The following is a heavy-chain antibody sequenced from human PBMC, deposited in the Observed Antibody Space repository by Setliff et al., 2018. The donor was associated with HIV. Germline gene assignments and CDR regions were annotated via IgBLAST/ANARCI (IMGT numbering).Heavy chain of an antibody. CDR1: GYTLTKSV. CDR2: INAGSGGT. D-gene: IGHD3-10*01. Sequence: GSSVKVSCKASGYTLTKSVIHWVRQAPGQRLEWMGWINAGSGGTRYSRKFQGRVTITSDSVAPMVFLTLSSLRSEDTALYYCARDWLMIRGVSWFDPWGQGTLVTVSS. V-gene: IGHV1-3*01. J-gene: IGHJ5*02. CDR3: ARDWLMIRGVSWFDP.